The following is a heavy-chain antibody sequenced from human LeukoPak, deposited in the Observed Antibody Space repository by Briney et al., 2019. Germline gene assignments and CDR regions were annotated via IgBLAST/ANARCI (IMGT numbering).Heavy chain of an antibody. V-gene: IGHV3-30*18. Sequence: PGRSLRLSCAASGFTFSSYAMHWVRQAPGKGLEWVAVISYDGSNKYYADSVKGRFTISRDNSKNTLYLQMNSLRAEDTAVYYCAKDQVESSGMFDYWGQGTLVTVSS. D-gene: IGHD6-19*01. CDR1: GFTFSSYA. CDR3: AKDQVESSGMFDY. J-gene: IGHJ4*02. CDR2: ISYDGSNK.